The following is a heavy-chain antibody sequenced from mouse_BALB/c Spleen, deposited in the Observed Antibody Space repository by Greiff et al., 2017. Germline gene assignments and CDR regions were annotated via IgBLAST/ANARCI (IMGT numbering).Heavy chain of an antibody. Sequence: EVQLQQSGPELVKPGASVKISCTASGYTFTDYNMHWVKQSHGKSLEWIGYIYPYNGGTGYNQKFKSKATLTVDNSSSTAYMELRSLTSEDSAVYYCARSHYDYDTCWYFDVWGAGTTVTVSS. J-gene: IGHJ1*01. CDR2: IYPYNGGT. V-gene: IGHV1S29*02. CDR1: GYTFTDYN. CDR3: ARSHYDYDTCWYFDV. D-gene: IGHD2-4*01.